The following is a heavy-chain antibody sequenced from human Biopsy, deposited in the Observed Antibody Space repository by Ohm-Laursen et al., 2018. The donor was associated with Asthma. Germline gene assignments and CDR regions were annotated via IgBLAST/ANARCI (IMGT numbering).Heavy chain of an antibody. CDR3: AKRRGYSGHDNDY. CDR2: ISYDGNHK. J-gene: IGHJ4*02. V-gene: IGHV3-30*18. CDR1: GFMFRSFG. Sequence: SLRLSCAAAGFMFRSFGMHWVRQAPGKGLEWVAVISYDGNHKFYEDSVKGRFTISRDNSKNTLYLQMNSLRTEDTAVYYCAKRRGYSGHDNDYWGQGTLVIVPS. D-gene: IGHD5-12*01.